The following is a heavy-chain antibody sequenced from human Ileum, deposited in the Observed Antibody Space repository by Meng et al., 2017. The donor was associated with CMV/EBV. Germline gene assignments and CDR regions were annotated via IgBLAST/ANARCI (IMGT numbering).Heavy chain of an antibody. V-gene: IGHV3-48*04. D-gene: IGHD2-2*01. Sequence: GESLKISCAASGFTFSSYSMNWVRQAPGKGLEWVSYISSSSSTIYYADSVKGRFTISRDNAKNSLYLQMNSLRAEDTAVYYCAKARGYCSSTSCRYYFDYWGQGTLVTVSS. CDR1: GFTFSSYS. CDR2: ISSSSSTI. J-gene: IGHJ4*02. CDR3: AKARGYCSSTSCRYYFDY.